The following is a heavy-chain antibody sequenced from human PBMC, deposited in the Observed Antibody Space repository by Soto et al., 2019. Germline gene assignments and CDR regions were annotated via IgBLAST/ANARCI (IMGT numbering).Heavy chain of an antibody. CDR1: GFNSTRYS. CDR2: INPNNGGT. CDR3: VRRVYADFDV. Sequence: QVQLVQSGAEVMKPGASVKVSCKASGFNSTRYSVHWVRQAPGQGPEWMGRINPNNGGTNHAQEFQGRVTMNRDTSQTTVYMDLSSLRSEDTAVYYCVRRVYADFDVWGQGTTVTVS. D-gene: IGHD3-16*01. V-gene: IGHV1-46*01. J-gene: IGHJ6*02.